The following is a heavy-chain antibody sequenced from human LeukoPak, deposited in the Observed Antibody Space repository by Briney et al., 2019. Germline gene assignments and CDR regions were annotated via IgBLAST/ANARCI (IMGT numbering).Heavy chain of an antibody. V-gene: IGHV3-30*18. D-gene: IGHD5-12*01. CDR3: AKEGAWLRFDD. J-gene: IGHJ4*02. Sequence: PGGSLRLSCVTSGFTFSNYGMHWVRQLPGKGLEWVAVISYDGSNKYYADSVKGRFTISRDDSKNTLYLQMKNLRAEDTAVYYCAKEGAWLRFDDWGQGILVTVSS. CDR1: GFTFSNYG. CDR2: ISYDGSNK.